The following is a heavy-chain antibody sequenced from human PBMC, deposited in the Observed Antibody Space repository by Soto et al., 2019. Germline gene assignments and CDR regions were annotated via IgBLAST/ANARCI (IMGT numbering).Heavy chain of an antibody. CDR2: VKSKSDGATT. J-gene: IGHJ4*02. D-gene: IGHD1-26*01. Sequence: EVRLVESGGGLVKPGGSLRLSCAASGFTFSNVWMSWVRQAPGKGLEWVGRVKSKSDGATTDYAAPVKGRFTVSRDDSQNTLSLQMDSLKIEDTAVYFCTTAAGGMWGADYLGQGTPVTVSS. CDR1: GFTFSNVW. CDR3: TTAAGGMWGADY. V-gene: IGHV3-15*01.